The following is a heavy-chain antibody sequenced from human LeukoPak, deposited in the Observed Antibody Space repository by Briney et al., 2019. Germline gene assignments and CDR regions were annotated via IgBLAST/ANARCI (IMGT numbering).Heavy chain of an antibody. Sequence: SETLSLTCAVYGGSFSGYYWSWIRQPPGKGLEWIGEINHSGSTNYNPSLKSRVTISVDTSKNQFSLKLSSVTAADTAVYYCARGAVLVVVAATHAFDIWGQGTMVTVSS. CDR3: ARGAVLVVVAATHAFDI. J-gene: IGHJ3*02. D-gene: IGHD2-15*01. V-gene: IGHV4-34*01. CDR1: GGSFSGYY. CDR2: INHSGST.